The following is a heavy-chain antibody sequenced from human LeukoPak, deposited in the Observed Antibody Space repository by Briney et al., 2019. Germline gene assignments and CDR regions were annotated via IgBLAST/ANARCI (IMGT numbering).Heavy chain of an antibody. CDR3: TTGILVVRYFDY. Sequence: GGSLRLSCAASGFTFSSYWMSWVRQAPGKGLEWVGRIKSKTNSGTTDYAAPVKGRFTISRDDSKNTVYLHMNSLTTEDTALYYCTTGILVVRYFDYWGQGTLVTVSS. J-gene: IGHJ4*02. CDR1: GFTFSSYW. V-gene: IGHV3-15*01. CDR2: IKSKTNSGTT. D-gene: IGHD3-22*01.